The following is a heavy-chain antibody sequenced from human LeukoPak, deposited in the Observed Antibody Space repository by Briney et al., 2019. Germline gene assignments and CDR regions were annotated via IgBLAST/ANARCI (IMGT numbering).Heavy chain of an antibody. D-gene: IGHD3-9*01. CDR3: ARGGYYDILTGANAFDI. CDR1: GFTFSSYA. CDR2: ISYDGSNK. V-gene: IGHV3-30-3*01. J-gene: IGHJ3*02. Sequence: GGSLRLSCAASGFTFSSYAMHWVRQAPGKGLEWVAVISYDGSNKYYADSVKGRFTISRDNSKNTLYLQMNSLRAEDTAVYYCARGGYYDILTGANAFDIWGQGTMVTVSS.